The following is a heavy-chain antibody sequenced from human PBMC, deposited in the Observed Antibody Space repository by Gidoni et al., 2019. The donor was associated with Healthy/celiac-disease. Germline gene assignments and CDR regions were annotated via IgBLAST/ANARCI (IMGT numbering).Heavy chain of an antibody. J-gene: IGHJ2*01. D-gene: IGHD4-17*01. CDR2: IYYSGST. Sequence: QVQLQESGPGLVKPSETLSLTCPVSGGSISSYYWSWIRQPPGKGLEWIGYIYYSGSTNYNPSLKSRVTISVDTSKNQFSLKLSSVTAADTAVYYCARLLRSYWYFDLWGRGTLVTVSS. CDR3: ARLLRSYWYFDL. CDR1: GGSISSYY. V-gene: IGHV4-59*01.